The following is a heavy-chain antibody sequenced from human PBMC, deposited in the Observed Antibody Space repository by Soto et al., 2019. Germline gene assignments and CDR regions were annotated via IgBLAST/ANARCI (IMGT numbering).Heavy chain of an antibody. D-gene: IGHD2-2*01. Sequence: ASVKVSCKTSGSSFTKYGLHWVRQAPGQRLEWMGWINPGNGDTKYSQKFQGRVTITRDTSATTAYMELSSLKSEDSAVFYCARTDCSSTSCYNYYYYGMDVWGQGTTVTVSS. J-gene: IGHJ6*02. CDR2: INPGNGDT. V-gene: IGHV1-3*01. CDR3: ARTDCSSTSCYNYYYYGMDV. CDR1: GSSFTKYG.